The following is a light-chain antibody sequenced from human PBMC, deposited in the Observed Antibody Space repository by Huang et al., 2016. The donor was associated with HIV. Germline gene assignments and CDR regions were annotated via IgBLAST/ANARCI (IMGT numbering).Light chain of an antibody. CDR2: HAS. J-gene: IGKJ4*01. V-gene: IGKV3-11*01. CDR1: QSVINY. Sequence: EIVLTQSPATLALPPGERATLSCRASQSVINYLAWYQQKPGQAPRLLIYHASNRATGIPARCSGSGSGSDFTLTISSLEPEDFAVYYCQQRYNWGLTFGGGTKVEIK. CDR3: QQRYNWGLT.